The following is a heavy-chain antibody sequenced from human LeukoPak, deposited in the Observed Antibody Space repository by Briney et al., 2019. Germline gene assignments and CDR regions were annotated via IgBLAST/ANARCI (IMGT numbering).Heavy chain of an antibody. Sequence: GGSLRLSCAASGFTFSNAWMSWVRQAPGKGLEWVGRIKGKTDGGTTDYAAPVKGRITISRDDSKNTLYLQMNSLKTEDTAVYYCTTAAYYGSGSYSDWGQGTLVTVSS. D-gene: IGHD3-10*01. V-gene: IGHV3-15*01. CDR2: IKGKTDGGTT. CDR1: GFTFSNAW. J-gene: IGHJ4*02. CDR3: TTAAYYGSGSYSD.